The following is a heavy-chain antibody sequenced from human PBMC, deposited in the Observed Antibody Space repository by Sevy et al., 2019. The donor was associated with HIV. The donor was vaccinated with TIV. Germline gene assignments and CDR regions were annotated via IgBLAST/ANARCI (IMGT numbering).Heavy chain of an antibody. CDR1: GFTFGPYW. CDR2: INGDGRTT. J-gene: IGHJ3*02. V-gene: IGHV3-74*01. CDR3: ARVLTRGSFVPLDM. Sequence: GGSLRLSCAASGFTFGPYWMHWVRQAPGKGLVWVAVINGDGRTTKYAEIVKGRFTVSRDNVENTLSLQMNSLKDEDTAMYYCARVLTRGSFVPLDMWGQGTMVTVSS. D-gene: IGHD3-9*01.